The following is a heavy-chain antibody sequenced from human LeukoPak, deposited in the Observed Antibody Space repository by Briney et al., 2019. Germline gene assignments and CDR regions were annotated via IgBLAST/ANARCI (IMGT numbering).Heavy chain of an antibody. V-gene: IGHV1-18*01. Sequence: ASVKVSCKASGYTFTSYGISRVRQAPGQGLEWMGWISAYNGNTNYAQKLQGRVTMTTDTSTSTAYMELRSLRSDDTAVYYCARVPVLRFLEWLFHLDYWGQGTLVTVSS. D-gene: IGHD3-3*01. J-gene: IGHJ4*02. CDR1: GYTFTSYG. CDR3: ARVPVLRFLEWLFHLDY. CDR2: ISAYNGNT.